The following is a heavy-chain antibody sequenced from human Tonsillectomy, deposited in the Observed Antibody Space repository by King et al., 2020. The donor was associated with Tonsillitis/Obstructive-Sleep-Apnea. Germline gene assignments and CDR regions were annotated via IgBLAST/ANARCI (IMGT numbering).Heavy chain of an antibody. CDR1: GGSISSYY. CDR2: ISYSGST. V-gene: IGHV4-59*01. CDR3: ARDMVLEAGGDAFDI. J-gene: IGHJ3*02. D-gene: IGHD2-8*01. Sequence: QVQLQESGPGLVKPSETLSLTCTVSGGSISSYYWSWIRQPPGKGLEWIGYISYSGSTNYNPSLKSRVTMSVDTSKNQFSLKLSSVTAADTAVYYCARDMVLEAGGDAFDIWGQGTMVIVSS.